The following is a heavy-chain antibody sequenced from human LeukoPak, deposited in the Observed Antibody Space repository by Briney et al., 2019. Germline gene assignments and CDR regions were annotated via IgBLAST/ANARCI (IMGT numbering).Heavy chain of an antibody. CDR3: ARRGYSYDRGFYYYYMDV. V-gene: IGHV5-51*01. CDR1: GYTFTSYW. Sequence: GESLKISCKGSGYTFTSYWIGWVRQMPGKGLEWMGIIYPGDSDTRYSPSFQGQVSISADKSISTAYLQWSSLKASDTAMYYCARRGYSYDRGFYYYYMDVWGKGTTVTISS. J-gene: IGHJ6*03. D-gene: IGHD5-18*01. CDR2: IYPGDSDT.